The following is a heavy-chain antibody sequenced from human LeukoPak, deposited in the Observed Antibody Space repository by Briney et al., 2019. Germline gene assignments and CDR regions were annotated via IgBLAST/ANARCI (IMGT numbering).Heavy chain of an antibody. D-gene: IGHD1-26*01. CDR1: GYTFTTYA. V-gene: IGHV1-3*04. Sequence: SVKVSCKASGYTFTTYAIHWVRQAPGQRLEWLGWINTGNGDTRYSQTFQGRVTITRDTSASTAYMELSSLRPEDTAMYYCARDMGSGSLHYWGQGTLVTVSS. J-gene: IGHJ4*02. CDR3: ARDMGSGSLHY. CDR2: INTGNGDT.